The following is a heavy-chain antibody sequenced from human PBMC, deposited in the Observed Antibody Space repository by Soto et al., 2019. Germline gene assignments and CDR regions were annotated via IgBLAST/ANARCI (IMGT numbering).Heavy chain of an antibody. V-gene: IGHV4-4*07. CDR1: GGSISSYY. Sequence: PSETLSLTCTVSGGSISSYYWSWIRQPAGKGLEWIGRIYTSGSTNYNPSLKSRVTMSVDTSKNQFSLKLSSVTAADTTVYYCAKDLELRYYYGMDVWGLGTTVTVSS. J-gene: IGHJ6*02. CDR2: IYTSGST. D-gene: IGHD1-7*01. CDR3: AKDLELRYYYGMDV.